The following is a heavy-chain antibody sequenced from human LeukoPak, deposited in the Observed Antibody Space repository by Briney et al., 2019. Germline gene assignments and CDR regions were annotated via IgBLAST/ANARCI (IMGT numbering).Heavy chain of an antibody. J-gene: IGHJ4*02. CDR3: ARGLTRWGLLFEYFDY. V-gene: IGHV3-66*02. CDR1: RFTVSSNY. CDR2: IYSGGST. D-gene: IGHD2-21*02. Sequence: PGGSLRLSCAASRFTVSSNYMSWVRQAPGKGLEWVSVIYSGGSTYYADSVKSRFTISRGNSKNTLYLQMNSLRAEDTAVYYCARGLTRWGLLFEYFDYWGQGTLVTVSS.